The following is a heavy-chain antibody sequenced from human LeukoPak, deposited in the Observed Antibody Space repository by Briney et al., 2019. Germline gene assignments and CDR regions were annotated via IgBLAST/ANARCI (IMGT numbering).Heavy chain of an antibody. CDR3: ARDGGGDWDY. D-gene: IGHD2-21*02. CDR1: GGTFSRYT. V-gene: IGHV1-69*06. CDR2: PIPLFGTA. Sequence: SVQVSCKPSGGTFSRYTISWVRQAPGQGLEWMGGPIPLFGTANHAQKFQDRVTITANNSSGTAYVELSSLKAEDTAGYYCARDGGGDWDYWGQGTLVTVSS. J-gene: IGHJ4*02.